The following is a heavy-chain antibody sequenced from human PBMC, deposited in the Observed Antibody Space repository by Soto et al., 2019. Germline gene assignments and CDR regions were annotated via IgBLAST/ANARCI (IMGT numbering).Heavy chain of an antibody. Sequence: QVQLVESGGGVVQPGRSLRLSCAASGFTFSSYGMHWVRQAPGKGLEWVAVISYDGSNKYYADSVKGRFTISRDNSKNTMYLQMNSLRAEDTAVYYCAKDDLINKVRGVIKPYYGMDVLGQGTTVTVSS. CDR2: ISYDGSNK. V-gene: IGHV3-30*18. J-gene: IGHJ6*02. CDR3: AKDDLINKVRGVIKPYYGMDV. CDR1: GFTFSSYG. D-gene: IGHD3-10*01.